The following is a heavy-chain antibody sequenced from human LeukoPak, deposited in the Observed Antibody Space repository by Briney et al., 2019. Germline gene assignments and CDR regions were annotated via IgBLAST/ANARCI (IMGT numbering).Heavy chain of an antibody. Sequence: PGGSLRLSCAASGLAFSSLWMSWVRQAPGKGLEWVANIKEDGSEKYYMDSVKGRFTTSRDNAKNSVYLQMNSLRAEDTAVYYCARELSPAVKFYFDSWGQGTLVTVSS. V-gene: IGHV3-7*01. CDR2: IKEDGSEK. J-gene: IGHJ4*02. CDR3: ARELSPAVKFYFDS. CDR1: GLAFSSLW. D-gene: IGHD6-19*01.